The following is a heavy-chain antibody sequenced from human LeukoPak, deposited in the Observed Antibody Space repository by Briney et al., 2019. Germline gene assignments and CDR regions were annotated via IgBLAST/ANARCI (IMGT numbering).Heavy chain of an antibody. CDR1: GFTFSSYS. V-gene: IGHV3-21*01. Sequence: GGSLRLSCAASGFTFSSYSMNWVRQAPGEGLEWVSSISSSSSYIYYADSVKGRFTISRDNAKKSLYLQMNSLRAEDTAVYYCARAYSGYDYRGRPTNFDYWGQGTLVTVSS. D-gene: IGHD5-12*01. J-gene: IGHJ4*02. CDR2: ISSSSSYI. CDR3: ARAYSGYDYRGRPTNFDY.